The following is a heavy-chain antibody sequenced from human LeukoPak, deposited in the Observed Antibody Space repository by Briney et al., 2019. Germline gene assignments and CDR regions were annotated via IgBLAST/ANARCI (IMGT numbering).Heavy chain of an antibody. J-gene: IGHJ5*02. V-gene: IGHV4-4*09. CDR2: IFTSGSS. Sequence: SETLSLTCSVSGDSIRSDSWSWIRQFPGGGLEWIGYIFTSGSSNYNPSLKSRVTISVDTSKNQFSLKLSSVTAADTAVYYCARLNGSGFLGPLNWFDPWGQGTLVTVSS. CDR1: GDSIRSDS. D-gene: IGHD3-10*01. CDR3: ARLNGSGFLGPLNWFDP.